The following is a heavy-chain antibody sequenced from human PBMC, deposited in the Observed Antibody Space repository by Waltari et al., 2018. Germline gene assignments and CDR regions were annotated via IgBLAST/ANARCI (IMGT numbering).Heavy chain of an antibody. V-gene: IGHV4-4*07. J-gene: IGHJ6*03. D-gene: IGHD6-13*01. CDR3: ARYGPIAAAGRVGWDYYYYMDV. Sequence: SETLSLTCTVSGGSISSYYWSWIRQPAGKGLEWIGRIYTSGSTNYNPSLKSRVTMSVDTSKNQFSLKLSSVTAADTAVYYCARYGPIAAAGRVGWDYYYYMDVWGKGTTVTVSS. CDR2: IYTSGST. CDR1: GGSISSYY.